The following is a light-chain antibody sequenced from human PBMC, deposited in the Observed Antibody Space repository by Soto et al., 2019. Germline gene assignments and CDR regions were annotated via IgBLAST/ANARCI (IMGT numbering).Light chain of an antibody. CDR1: SSDVGSYNH. CDR3: TSYTSTNTYV. Sequence: QSALTQPPSVSGSPGQSVTISCTGSSSDVGSYNHVSWYQQAPGTGPKLMIYEVSNRPSGVPDRFSGSKSGNTASLTTSGLQAEGEADYYCTSYTSTNTYVFGTGTKLTVL. V-gene: IGLV2-18*03. J-gene: IGLJ1*01. CDR2: EVS.